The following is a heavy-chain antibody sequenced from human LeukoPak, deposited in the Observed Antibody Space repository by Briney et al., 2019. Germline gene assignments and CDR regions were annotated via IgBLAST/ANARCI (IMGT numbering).Heavy chain of an antibody. D-gene: IGHD3-3*01. J-gene: IGHJ6*03. CDR2: IIPILGIA. CDR3: ARGTSTTFGVATGRDYYYYYMDV. Sequence: SVKVSCKASGGTFSSYTISWVRQAPGQGLEWMGRIIPILGIANYAQKFQGRVTITADKSTSTAYMELSSLRSEDTAVYYCARGTSTTFGVATGRDYYYYYMDVWGKGTTVTVSS. CDR1: GGTFSSYT. V-gene: IGHV1-69*02.